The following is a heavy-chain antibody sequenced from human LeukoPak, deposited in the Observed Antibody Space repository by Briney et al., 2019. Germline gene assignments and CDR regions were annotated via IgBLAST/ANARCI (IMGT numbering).Heavy chain of an antibody. D-gene: IGHD5-18*01. CDR2: ISESGTGT. CDR1: GVTFSRYA. Sequence: PGGSLRLSCAASGVTFSRYAMSWVRQAPGKGLEWVSAISESGTGTYYADSVKGWFTISRDNSKNTLSLQMNSLRAEDTAVYYCAKDIAQGYTFGSIEQDYWGQGTLVTVSS. V-gene: IGHV3-23*01. CDR3: AKDIAQGYTFGSIEQDY. J-gene: IGHJ4*02.